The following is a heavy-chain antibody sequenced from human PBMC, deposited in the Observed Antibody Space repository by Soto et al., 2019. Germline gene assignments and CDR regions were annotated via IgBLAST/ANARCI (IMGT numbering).Heavy chain of an antibody. CDR3: ASDLYYSSGRYFDHDAFDI. CDR1: GYNFTSYG. J-gene: IGHJ3*02. CDR2: ISPHNDRT. V-gene: IGHV1-18*01. Sequence: ASVKVSCKASGYNFTSYGISWVRQAPGQGLEWMGWISPHNDRTKYARRFQDRVTMTTETPTSTVYMELGSLRSDDTAVYYCASDLYYSSGRYFDHDAFDIWGQGTVVTVSS. D-gene: IGHD6-19*01.